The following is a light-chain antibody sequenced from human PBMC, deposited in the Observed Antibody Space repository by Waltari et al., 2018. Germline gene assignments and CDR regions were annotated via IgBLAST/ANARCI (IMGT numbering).Light chain of an antibody. CDR2: DVD. J-gene: IGLJ2*01. CDR3: SSYAGSNKLI. Sequence: QSALTQPPSASGSPGQTVIISCTGTSSDIGAYKYVSWYQQIPGRAPALIIYDVDRRPPGVADLFSGSKSGNAASRTVSGLQTDDEGDYYCSSYAGSNKLIFGGVTKLTVL. CDR1: SSDIGAYKY. V-gene: IGLV2-8*01.